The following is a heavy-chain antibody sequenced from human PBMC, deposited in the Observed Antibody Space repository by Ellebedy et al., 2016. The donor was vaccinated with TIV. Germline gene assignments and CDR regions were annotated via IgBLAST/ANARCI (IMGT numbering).Heavy chain of an antibody. D-gene: IGHD1-1*01. J-gene: IGHJ4*02. CDR2: VFYSGST. V-gene: IGHV4-30-4*01. Sequence: SETLSLTCTVSGGSITSDDYCWSWIRQPPGKALEWIGYVFYSGSTYYNPSLKSRLTISLDTSKNQFSLKMSSVTAADTAVYYCARAQAKGGNFNFDFWGQGTLVTVSS. CDR3: ARAQAKGGNFNFDF. CDR1: GGSITSDDYC.